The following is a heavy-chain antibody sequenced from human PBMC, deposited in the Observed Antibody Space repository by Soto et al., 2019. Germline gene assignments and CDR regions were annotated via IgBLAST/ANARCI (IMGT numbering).Heavy chain of an antibody. CDR3: ARIILTGYYGLEP. Sequence: QVQLQESGPGLVKPSETLSLTCSVSGDSLTSYYWTWVRQPPGKGLEWIGSIYYTGKTNYNPSLKSRVTISMDLSKNQFSLELRSLTAADTAVYYCARIILTGYYGLEPWGQGTLVIVSA. D-gene: IGHD3-9*01. CDR2: IYYTGKT. V-gene: IGHV4-59*01. CDR1: GDSLTSYY. J-gene: IGHJ5*02.